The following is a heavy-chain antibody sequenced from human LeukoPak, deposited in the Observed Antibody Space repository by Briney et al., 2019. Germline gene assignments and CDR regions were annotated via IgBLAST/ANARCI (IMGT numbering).Heavy chain of an antibody. Sequence: GRSLRLSGAASGFTFDDYAMHWVRQAPGRGLEWVSGISWNSGSIGYADSVKGRFTISRDSAKNSLYLQMNSLRAEDTALYYCAKVTAQGIAVAGTDYWGQGTLVTVSS. CDR3: AKVTAQGIAVAGTDY. CDR2: ISWNSGSI. D-gene: IGHD6-19*01. J-gene: IGHJ4*02. CDR1: GFTFDDYA. V-gene: IGHV3-9*01.